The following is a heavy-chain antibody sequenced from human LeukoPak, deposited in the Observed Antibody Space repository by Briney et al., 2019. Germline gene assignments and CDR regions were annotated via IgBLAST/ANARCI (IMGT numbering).Heavy chain of an antibody. CDR2: IYYSGST. D-gene: IGHD6-13*01. V-gene: IGHV4-59*11. CDR3: ARVHSSSWYYYYYYMDV. CDR1: GGSISSHY. J-gene: IGHJ6*03. Sequence: SETLSLTCSVSGGSISSHYWNWIRQPPGKGLEWIGYIYYSGSTNYNPSLKSRVTISVDTSKNQFSLKLSSVTAADTAVYYCARVHSSSWYYYYYYMDVWGKGTTVTVSS.